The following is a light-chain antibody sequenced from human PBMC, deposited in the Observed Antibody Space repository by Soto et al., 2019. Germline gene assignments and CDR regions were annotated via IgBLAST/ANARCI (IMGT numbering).Light chain of an antibody. J-gene: IGKJ4*01. Sequence: DVPMTQSPSSLSASVGDRVTITCRASHPININLVWFQQKPGKDPKSLIYAATNLQSGVPSRFSGSGGGTDFRLTISSLQPEDVATYYCQHYQRYPPSFGGGTKLEIK. CDR3: QHYQRYPPS. CDR1: HPININ. V-gene: IGKV1-16*01. CDR2: AAT.